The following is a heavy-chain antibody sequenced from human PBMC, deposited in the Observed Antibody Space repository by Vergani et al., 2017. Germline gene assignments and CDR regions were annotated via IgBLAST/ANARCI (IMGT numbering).Heavy chain of an antibody. CDR3: SRGRGYSFGYSDY. D-gene: IGHD5-18*01. J-gene: IGHJ4*02. V-gene: IGHV3-49*04. CDR2: IRKKAYGGTT. CDR1: GFSFGAYA. Sequence: EVQLVESGGGLVPPGRSLRLSCAASGFSFGAYAMTWVRQAPGKGLEWVAFIRKKAYGGTTEYAASVKGRFTISRDDSKRLAYLQLSGLKTEDTAVYFYSRGRGYSFGYSDYWGQGTLVTVSS.